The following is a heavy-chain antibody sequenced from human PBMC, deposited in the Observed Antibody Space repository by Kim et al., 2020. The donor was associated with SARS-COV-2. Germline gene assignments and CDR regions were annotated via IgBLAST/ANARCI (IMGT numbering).Heavy chain of an antibody. CDR1: GFSVSTND. J-gene: IGHJ6*02. CDR3: ARKLLWFGDNGMDV. D-gene: IGHD3-10*01. CDR2: IFCSVAT. V-gene: IGHV3-53*01. Sequence: GGSLRLSCAASGFSVSTNDMSWVRQAPGKGLGWVATIFCSVATSFADSAKGRFTISRDNSKNTLYLQMNSLRAEETAAYHCARKLLWFGDNGMDVWGQGTTVTVSS.